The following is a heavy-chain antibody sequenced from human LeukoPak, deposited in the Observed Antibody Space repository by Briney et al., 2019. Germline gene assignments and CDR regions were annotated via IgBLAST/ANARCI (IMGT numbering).Heavy chain of an antibody. V-gene: IGHV3-74*01. CDR3: ARGDYYGSGSYYHYYYYMDV. J-gene: IGHJ6*03. CDR1: GFTFSSYW. CDR2: INTDGSST. Sequence: GGSLRLSCAASGFTFSSYWMHWVRQAPGKGLVWVSRINTDGSSTNYADSVKGRFTISRDNAKNTLYLQMNSLRAEDTAVYYCARGDYYGSGSYYHYYYYMDVWGKGTTATISS. D-gene: IGHD3-10*01.